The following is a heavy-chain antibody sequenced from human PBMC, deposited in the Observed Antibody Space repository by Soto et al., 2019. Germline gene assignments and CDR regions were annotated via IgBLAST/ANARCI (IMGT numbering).Heavy chain of an antibody. CDR2: MSHSGGT. V-gene: IGHV4-34*01. D-gene: IGHD1-1*01. Sequence: QVQLQQWGAGMLKPSETLSLTCAVYGGFVTSGSYYWSWIRQPPGKGLEWIGEMSHSGGTHFNPSLKSRVTISVDTSKNQFTLRMSSVTAADTALYYCARVERGTATTVGAAFDIWGPGTRVTVSS. CDR3: ARVERGTATTVGAAFDI. J-gene: IGHJ3*02. CDR1: GGFVTSGSYY.